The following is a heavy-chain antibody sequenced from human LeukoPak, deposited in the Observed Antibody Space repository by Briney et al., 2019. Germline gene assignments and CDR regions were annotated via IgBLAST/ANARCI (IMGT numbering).Heavy chain of an antibody. CDR1: NASMSTYY. D-gene: IGHD4-23*01. Sequence: SETLSLTCAVSNASMSTYYWNWIRQSPEKGLEWIGYIHYSGRTNYNPSLKSRLSMSIDTSKNQFSLNLSSVTAADTAVYFCAKTPDLHFSFRQFDSGGQGTLFTVSS. CDR3: AKTPDLHFSFRQFDS. CDR2: IHYSGRT. V-gene: IGHV4-59*01. J-gene: IGHJ4*02.